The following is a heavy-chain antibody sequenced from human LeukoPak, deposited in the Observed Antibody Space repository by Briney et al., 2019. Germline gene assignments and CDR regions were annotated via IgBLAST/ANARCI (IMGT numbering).Heavy chain of an antibody. J-gene: IGHJ6*03. CDR3: TRGFTIHMDV. V-gene: IGHV3-49*04. CDR2: IRGKAFGETI. Sequence: GGSLRLSCTTSGFTFRDYTVSWVRQAPGKGLEWVGFIRGKAFGETIEYAASVGGRFTISRDDSKSTAYLQMNSLKTEDTAVYYCTRGFTIHMDVWGKGTTVTVSS. D-gene: IGHD3-3*01. CDR1: GFTFRDYT.